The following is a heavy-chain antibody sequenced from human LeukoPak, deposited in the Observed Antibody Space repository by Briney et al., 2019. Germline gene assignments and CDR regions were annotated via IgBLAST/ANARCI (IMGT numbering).Heavy chain of an antibody. CDR2: IYTSGSA. CDR1: SGSISIYY. J-gene: IGHJ4*02. CDR3: ARVKGGSTVDY. V-gene: IGHV4-4*07. Sequence: SETLSLTCTVSSGSISIYYWSWIRQPAGKGLEWIGRIYTSGSANYNPSLNSRVTMSVDTSKNQFSLKLSSVTAADTAVYYCARVKGGSTVDYWGQGSLVTVSS.